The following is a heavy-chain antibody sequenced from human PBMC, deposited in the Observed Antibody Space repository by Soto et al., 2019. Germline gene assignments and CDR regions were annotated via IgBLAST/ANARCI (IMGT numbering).Heavy chain of an antibody. V-gene: IGHV1-46*01. CDR2: INPHGGST. CDR1: RDTFTSYY. Sequence: ASVKVSCKAPRDTFTSYYINWVRQAPGQGLEWMGVINPHGGSTAYAQKFKGRVTLTRDTSASTVYMEVSSLTSEDTAMYYCALPSDILTGYQDAFDIWGQGTMVTVSS. D-gene: IGHD3-9*01. CDR3: ALPSDILTGYQDAFDI. J-gene: IGHJ3*02.